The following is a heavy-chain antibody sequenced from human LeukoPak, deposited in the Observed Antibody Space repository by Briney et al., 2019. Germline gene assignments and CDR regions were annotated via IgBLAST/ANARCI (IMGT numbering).Heavy chain of an antibody. V-gene: IGHV5-51*01. Sequence: GESLKISCKGSGYSFASYWIGWVRQMPGKGLEWMGIIYPGDSDTRYSPSFQGQVTISADKSISTAYLQWSSLKASATAMYYCARHSRRDGYNFDYWGQGTLVTVSS. J-gene: IGHJ4*02. CDR1: GYSFASYW. CDR2: IYPGDSDT. D-gene: IGHD5-24*01. CDR3: ARHSRRDGYNFDY.